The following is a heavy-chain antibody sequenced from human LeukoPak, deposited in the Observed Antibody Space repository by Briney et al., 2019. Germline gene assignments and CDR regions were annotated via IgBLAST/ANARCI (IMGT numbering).Heavy chain of an antibody. CDR2: IYTSGRT. V-gene: IGHV4-4*07. CDR3: AKSRSGWYDY. Sequence: SETLSLTCTVSGGSISSYYWSWIRQPAGKGLEWIGRIYTSGRTNYNPSLKSRVTMSVDTSKNQFSLQLNSVTPEDTAVYYCAKSRSGWYDYWGQGTLVTVSS. J-gene: IGHJ4*02. CDR1: GGSISSYY. D-gene: IGHD6-19*01.